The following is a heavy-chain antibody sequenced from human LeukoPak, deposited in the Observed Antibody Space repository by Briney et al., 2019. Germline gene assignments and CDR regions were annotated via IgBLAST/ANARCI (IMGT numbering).Heavy chain of an antibody. Sequence: PGRSQRLSCAASGFPFGTYDMHWLRQAPGKGLEWMAVISYDGSDKYYADSVKGRFTISRDNSKNTLYLQMNSLRAEDTALYYCTRPPCSSTTCSSSFDYWGQGALVIVSS. CDR1: GFPFGTYD. J-gene: IGHJ4*02. CDR2: ISYDGSDK. D-gene: IGHD2-2*01. CDR3: TRPPCSSTTCSSSFDY. V-gene: IGHV3-30*03.